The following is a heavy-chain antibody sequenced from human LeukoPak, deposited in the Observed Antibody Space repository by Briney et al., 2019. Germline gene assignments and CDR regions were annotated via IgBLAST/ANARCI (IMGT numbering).Heavy chain of an antibody. CDR2: IYTSGST. CDR1: GSISGYY. V-gene: IGHV4-4*09. CDR3: ARQKCTSTSCLTKNAFDI. D-gene: IGHD2-2*01. J-gene: IGHJ3*02. Sequence: SETLSLTCTVPGSISGYYWSWIRQPPGKGLEWIGYIYTSGSTNYNPSLESRVTISVDTSKNQFSLDLSSVTAADTAAYYCARQKCTSTSCLTKNAFDIWGQGTMVTVSS.